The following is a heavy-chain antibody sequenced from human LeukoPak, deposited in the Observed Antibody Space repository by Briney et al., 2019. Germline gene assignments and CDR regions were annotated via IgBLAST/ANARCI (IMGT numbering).Heavy chain of an antibody. D-gene: IGHD7-27*01. J-gene: IGHJ4*02. Sequence: GASVKVSCKASGYTFTVYYIHWVRQAPGQGLEWMGWINPNSGGTNSAQKFQGRVTMTRDTSISTAYMELSRLRFEDTAVYYCARGLGGKLPPFDYWGQGSLLTVSS. V-gene: IGHV1-2*02. CDR3: ARGLGGKLPPFDY. CDR1: GYTFTVYY. CDR2: INPNSGGT.